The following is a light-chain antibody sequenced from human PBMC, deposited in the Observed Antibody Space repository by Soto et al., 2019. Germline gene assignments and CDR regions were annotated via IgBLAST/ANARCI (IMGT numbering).Light chain of an antibody. CDR3: QQYNNWPPWT. CDR2: GAS. V-gene: IGKV3-15*01. CDR1: QSISSGY. Sequence: ESVLTQSPATLSLSPGARATLSCRASQSISSGYLAWYQQKPGQAPRLLIYGASTRATGIPARFSGSGSGTEFTLTISSLQSEDFAVYYCQQYNNWPPWTVGQGTKVDIK. J-gene: IGKJ1*01.